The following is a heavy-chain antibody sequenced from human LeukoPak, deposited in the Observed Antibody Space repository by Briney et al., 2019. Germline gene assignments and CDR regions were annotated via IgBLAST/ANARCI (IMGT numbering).Heavy chain of an antibody. D-gene: IGHD6-19*01. CDR1: GGSITSYY. CDR3: ARGDGWYFY. J-gene: IGHJ4*02. CDR2: IYYSGSA. V-gene: IGHV4-59*07. Sequence: PSDTLSLTCSVSGGSITSYYWSWIRQPPGKGLEWIGYIYYSGSANYNPSLKSRLTISVDTSKSQFSLKLNSVTAADTAVYYCARGDGWYFYWGQGTLVTVSS.